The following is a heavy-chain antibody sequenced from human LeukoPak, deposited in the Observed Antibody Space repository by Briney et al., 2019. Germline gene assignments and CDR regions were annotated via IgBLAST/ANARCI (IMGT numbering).Heavy chain of an antibody. V-gene: IGHV4-38-2*02. J-gene: IGHJ4*02. D-gene: IGHD3-22*01. CDR2: IYQSGNT. CDR1: GYSISGGYY. Sequence: SETLSLTCTVSGYSISGGYYWGRIRQPPGKGLEWIGSIYQSGNTYYNPSLKSRVTISVDTSKNQFSLKLTSVTAADTAVYYCARGDSSGHPAFDYWGQGTLVTVSS. CDR3: ARGDSSGHPAFDY.